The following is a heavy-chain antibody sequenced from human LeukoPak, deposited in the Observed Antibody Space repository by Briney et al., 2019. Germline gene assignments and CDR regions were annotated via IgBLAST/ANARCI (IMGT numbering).Heavy chain of an antibody. V-gene: IGHV4-34*01. CDR1: GGSFSGYY. CDR3: ARGVNYDSSGHP. J-gene: IGHJ5*02. D-gene: IGHD3-22*01. CDR2: INHSGST. Sequence: SETLSLTCAVYGGSFSGYYWSWIRQPPGKGLEWIGEINHSGSTNYNPSLKSRVTISVDTSKNQFSLKLSSVTAADTAVYYCARGVNYDSSGHPWGQGTLVTVSS.